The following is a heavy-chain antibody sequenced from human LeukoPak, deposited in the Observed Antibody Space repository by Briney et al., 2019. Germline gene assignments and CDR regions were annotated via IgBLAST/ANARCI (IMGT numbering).Heavy chain of an antibody. CDR2: IYTSGST. D-gene: IGHD7-27*01. Sequence: PSETLSLTCTVSGGSISSGTYYWSWIRQPAGKGLEWIGRIYTSGSTSYNPSLKSRVTISVDTSKNQFSLKLSSVTAADTAAYYCAREWPGDPSAFDIWGQGTMGTVSS. V-gene: IGHV4-61*02. J-gene: IGHJ3*02. CDR1: GGSISSGTYY. CDR3: AREWPGDPSAFDI.